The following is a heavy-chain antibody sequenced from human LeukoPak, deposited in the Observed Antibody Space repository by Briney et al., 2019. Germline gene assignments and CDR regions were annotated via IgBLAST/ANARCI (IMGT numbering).Heavy chain of an antibody. J-gene: IGHJ4*02. Sequence: SETLSLTCTVSGGSISSYYWSWIRQPPGKGLEWIGEINHSGSTNYNPSLKSRVTISVDTSKNQFSLKLSSVTAADTAVYYCARGRIRVAAAGVDYRGQGTLVTVSS. CDR2: INHSGST. CDR1: GGSISSYY. D-gene: IGHD6-13*01. V-gene: IGHV4-34*01. CDR3: ARGRIRVAAAGVDY.